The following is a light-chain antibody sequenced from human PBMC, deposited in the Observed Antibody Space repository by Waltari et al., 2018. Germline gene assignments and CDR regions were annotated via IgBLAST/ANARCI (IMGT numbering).Light chain of an antibody. Sequence: QSVLTQPPSASGTPGRRVTISCSGTIYNIGINTVTWYQQFPGSAPKLLIFSPTQRPSGVPDLFSASKSGTSASLAINGLQAADEADYYCGAWDDGVKEWVFGGGTKLTVL. V-gene: IGLV1-44*01. CDR2: SPT. CDR3: GAWDDGVKEWV. CDR1: IYNIGINT. J-gene: IGLJ3*02.